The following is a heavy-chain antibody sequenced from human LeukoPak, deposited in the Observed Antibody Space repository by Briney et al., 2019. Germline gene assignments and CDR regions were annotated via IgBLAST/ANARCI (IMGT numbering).Heavy chain of an antibody. V-gene: IGHV4-59*11. CDR3: ARVYCTGGSCAALGIDY. CDR2: VYYNGNT. CDR1: GGSISNHY. Sequence: PSETLSLTSTVSGGSISNHYWSWLRQAPGKGLEWIGYVYYNGNTNYSPSLKSRVTISIDTPKNHFSLELSSVTAADTAVYYCARVYCTGGSCAALGIDYWGQGTLVTVSS. D-gene: IGHD2-15*01. J-gene: IGHJ4*02.